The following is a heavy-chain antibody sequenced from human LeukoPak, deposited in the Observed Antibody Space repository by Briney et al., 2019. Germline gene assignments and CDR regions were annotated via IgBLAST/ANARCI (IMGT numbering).Heavy chain of an antibody. D-gene: IGHD1-14*01. V-gene: IGHV1-69*13. CDR2: IIPIFGTA. CDR3: ARDGNNPYPYYYYGMDV. Sequence: ASVKVSCKASGGTFSIYAISWVRQAPGQGLEWMGGIIPIFGTANYAQKFQGRVTITADESTSTAYMELSSLRSEDTAVYYCARDGNNPYPYYYYGMDVWGQGTTVTVSS. J-gene: IGHJ6*02. CDR1: GGTFSIYA.